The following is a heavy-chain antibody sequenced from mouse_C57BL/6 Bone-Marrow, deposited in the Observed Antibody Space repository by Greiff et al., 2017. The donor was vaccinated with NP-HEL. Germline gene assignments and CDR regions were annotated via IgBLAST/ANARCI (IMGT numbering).Heavy chain of an antibody. CDR3: AREGGLRRRTYAMDY. D-gene: IGHD2-4*01. CDR2: INYDGSST. J-gene: IGHJ4*01. Sequence: EVKLVESEGGLVQPGSSMKLSCTTSGFTFSDYYMAWVRQVPEKGLDWVANINYDGSSTYYLDSLKSRFIISLDNATNILYLQMSSLKSEDTATYYCAREGGLRRRTYAMDYWGQGTSVTVSS. V-gene: IGHV5-16*01. CDR1: GFTFSDYY.